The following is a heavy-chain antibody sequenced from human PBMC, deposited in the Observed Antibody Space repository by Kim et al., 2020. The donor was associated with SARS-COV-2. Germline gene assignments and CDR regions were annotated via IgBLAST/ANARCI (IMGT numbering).Heavy chain of an antibody. CDR2: IGWNSGTK. Sequence: GGSLRLSCAASGFTFGDYAIRWVRQAPGNSLEWVSGIGWNSGTKGYADSVRGRFTISRDNAKNSLYLEMHSLRAEDTALYYCVRPSSGPPSDYWGQGTLVSVSA. CDR1: GFTFGDYA. D-gene: IGHD3-10*01. V-gene: IGHV3-9*01. J-gene: IGHJ4*02. CDR3: VRPSSGPPSDY.